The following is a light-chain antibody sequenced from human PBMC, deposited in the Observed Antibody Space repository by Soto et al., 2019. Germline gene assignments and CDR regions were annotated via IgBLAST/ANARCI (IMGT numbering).Light chain of an antibody. CDR3: ATWDDSLNGYV. Sequence: QSVLTQPPSASGTPGQTVTISCSGSNSNVGSNTVHCYQHLPGTAPKLPIYGNNQRPSGVPDRFSGSTSGNSASLAISGLRSEDESDYYCATWDDSLNGYVFGTGTKVTVL. V-gene: IGLV1-44*01. CDR1: NSNVGSNT. J-gene: IGLJ1*01. CDR2: GNN.